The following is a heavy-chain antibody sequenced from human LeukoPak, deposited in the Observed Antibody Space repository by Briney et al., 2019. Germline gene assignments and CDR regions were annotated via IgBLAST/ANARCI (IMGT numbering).Heavy chain of an antibody. CDR3: AKDPSSSWSIYLDY. D-gene: IGHD6-13*01. CDR2: ISGSGGST. Sequence: PGGSLRLSCAASGFTFSSYAMSWVRQAPGKGLEWVSAISGSGGSTYYADSVKGRFTISRDNSKNTLYLQMNSLGAEDTAVYYCAKDPSSSWSIYLDYWGQGTLVTVSS. V-gene: IGHV3-23*01. CDR1: GFTFSSYA. J-gene: IGHJ4*02.